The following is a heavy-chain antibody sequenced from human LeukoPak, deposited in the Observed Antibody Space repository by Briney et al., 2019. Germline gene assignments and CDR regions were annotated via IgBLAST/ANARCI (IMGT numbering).Heavy chain of an antibody. J-gene: IGHJ4*02. Sequence: GGSLKLSCAASGFTFSGSAMHWVRQASGKGLEWVGRIRSKANSYATAYAASVKGRFTISRDDSKNTAYLQMNSLRTEDTAVYYCILGGGSYENYWGQGTLVTVSS. CDR3: ILGGGSYENY. V-gene: IGHV3-73*01. CDR1: GFTFSGSA. D-gene: IGHD1-26*01. CDR2: IRSKANSYAT.